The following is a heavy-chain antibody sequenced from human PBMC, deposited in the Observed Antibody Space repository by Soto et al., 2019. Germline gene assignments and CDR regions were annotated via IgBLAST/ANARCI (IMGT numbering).Heavy chain of an antibody. CDR1: GFAFSNFA. D-gene: IGHD1-26*01. J-gene: IGHJ4*02. Sequence: EVQLLESGGDLVQPGGSLRLACAASGFAFSNFAMTWVRQAPGKGLEWVSTLGGSGISAYYADSVLGRFTVSRDNSKNTLFLQMTRLRAEDTAVYYCAKVSGTSSRGPDWGQGTLVIVSS. V-gene: IGHV3-23*05. CDR2: LGGSGISA. CDR3: AKVSGTSSRGPD.